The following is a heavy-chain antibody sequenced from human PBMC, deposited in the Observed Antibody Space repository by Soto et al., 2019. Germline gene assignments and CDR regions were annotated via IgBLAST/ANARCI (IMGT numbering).Heavy chain of an antibody. J-gene: IGHJ3*02. Sequence: SETLSLTCTVSGGSISSGPSYWGWIRQPPGQGLEWVGYIYYSGSTNYNPSLKSRVTISVDTSKNQFSLKLSSVTAADTAVYYCATGGGYCSSTSCSLSGGDAFDIWGQGTMVTVSS. CDR2: IYYSGST. D-gene: IGHD2-2*01. CDR3: ATGGGYCSSTSCSLSGGDAFDI. CDR1: GGSISSGPSY. V-gene: IGHV4-61*01.